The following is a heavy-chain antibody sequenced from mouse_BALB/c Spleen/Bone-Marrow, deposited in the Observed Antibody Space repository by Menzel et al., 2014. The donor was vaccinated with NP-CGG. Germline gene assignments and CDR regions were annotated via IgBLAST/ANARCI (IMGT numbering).Heavy chain of an antibody. V-gene: IGHV1-14*01. CDR2: INPYNDGT. CDR1: GYTFTSYV. CDR3: ARRGRIAEALGY. Sequence: EVQVVESGPDQVKPGASVKLSCKASGYTFTSYVMHWVKQKPGQGLEWIGYINPYNDGTKYNEKFKGKATLTSDKSSSTAYMELSSLTSEDSAVYYCARRGRIAEALGYWGQGTTLTVSS. D-gene: IGHD6-1*01. J-gene: IGHJ2*01.